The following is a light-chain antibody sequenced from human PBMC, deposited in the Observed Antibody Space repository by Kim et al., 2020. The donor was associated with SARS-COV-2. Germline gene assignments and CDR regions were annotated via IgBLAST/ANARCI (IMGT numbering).Light chain of an antibody. V-gene: IGKV1-5*03. Sequence: ASVGDSVTITCRASRSIGGLLAWYQQKPGKAPKLLIYEASTLKSGVPSRFSGSGFETEFTLTTSSLQPDDFATYYCQQYRSYPWTFGQGTKVDIK. J-gene: IGKJ1*01. CDR1: RSIGGL. CDR2: EAS. CDR3: QQYRSYPWT.